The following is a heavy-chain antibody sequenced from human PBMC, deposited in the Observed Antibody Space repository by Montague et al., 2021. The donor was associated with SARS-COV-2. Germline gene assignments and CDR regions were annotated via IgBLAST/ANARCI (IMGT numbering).Heavy chain of an antibody. CDR1: GVSITSTNW. CDR3: AGKVLTVPADY. J-gene: IGHJ4*02. Sequence: SETLSLTCAVSGVSITSTNWWSLVRQPPGEGLEWIGEISYGGIATYNPSLKSRATISMDRSRNLFSLKLSSVTAADTAIYHCAGKVLTVPADYWGQGTLVTVS. D-gene: IGHD4-11*01. V-gene: IGHV4-4*02. CDR2: ISYGGIA.